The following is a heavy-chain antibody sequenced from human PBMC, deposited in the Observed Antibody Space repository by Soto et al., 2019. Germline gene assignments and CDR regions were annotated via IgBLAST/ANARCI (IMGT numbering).Heavy chain of an antibody. Sequence: QVHLVQSGAEVKKPGASVKVSCKASGYTFTNSYIHWVRQAPGQGLVWMALLNPNGGSTNYAQNFQGRVTVTRDTSTSTVYMELTSLTSEYTAVYYFARNLAAGDYWGQGTLVTVSS. CDR3: ARNLAAGDY. CDR1: GYTFTNSY. V-gene: IGHV1-46*01. CDR2: LNPNGGST. J-gene: IGHJ4*02. D-gene: IGHD6-13*01.